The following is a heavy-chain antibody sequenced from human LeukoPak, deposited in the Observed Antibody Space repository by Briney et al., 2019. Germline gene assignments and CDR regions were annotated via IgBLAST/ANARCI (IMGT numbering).Heavy chain of an antibody. V-gene: IGHV3-74*01. CDR1: GFTFNTYY. CDR2: TSGEGSTT. Sequence: GRSLRLSWEPSGFTFNTYYMHWVRQAPGRGLVWVSRTSGEGSTTIYADSVKGRFTISRDNAKNSLYLQMNSLRADDTAVYYCVRVPYWGQGTLVTVSS. J-gene: IGHJ4*02. CDR3: VRVPY.